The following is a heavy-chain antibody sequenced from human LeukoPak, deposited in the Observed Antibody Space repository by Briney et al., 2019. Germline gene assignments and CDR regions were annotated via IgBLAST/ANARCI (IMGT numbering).Heavy chain of an antibody. CDR2: IIPVFGAT. J-gene: IGHJ3*02. CDR1: GGTFSSHS. D-gene: IGHD1-26*01. CDR3: ARDRVGATLVGAFDI. V-gene: IGHV1-69*13. Sequence: GASVKVSCKASGGTFSSHSLTWVRLAPGQGLEWMGGIIPVFGATNYAQKFQGRVTITADESTTTAYMELSSLRSEDTAVYYCARDRVGATLVGAFDIWGQGTTVTVSS.